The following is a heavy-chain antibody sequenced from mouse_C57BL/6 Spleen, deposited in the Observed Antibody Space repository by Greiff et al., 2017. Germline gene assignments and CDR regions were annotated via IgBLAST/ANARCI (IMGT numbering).Heavy chain of an antibody. V-gene: IGHV1-69*01. CDR2: IDPSDSYT. J-gene: IGHJ4*01. Sequence: QVQLQQPGAELVMPGASVKLSCKASGYTFTSYWMHWVKPRPGQGLEWIGEIDPSDSYTNYNQKFKGKSTLTVDKSSSTAYMQLSSLTSEDSAVYYCARWGSNYPMDYWGQGTSVTVSS. CDR3: ARWGSNYPMDY. D-gene: IGHD2-5*01. CDR1: GYTFTSYW.